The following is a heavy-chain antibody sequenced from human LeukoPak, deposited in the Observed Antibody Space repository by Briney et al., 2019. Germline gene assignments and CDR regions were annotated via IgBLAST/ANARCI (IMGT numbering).Heavy chain of an antibody. D-gene: IGHD3-22*01. Sequence: GASVKVSCKASGYTFTGYYMHWVRQAPGQGLEWMGWINPNSGGTNYAQKFQGRVTMTRDTSISTAYMELSRLRSDDTAVYYCARDDSSGYYYSFDYWGREPWSPSPQ. CDR3: ARDDSSGYYYSFDY. J-gene: IGHJ4*02. CDR1: GYTFTGYY. CDR2: INPNSGGT. V-gene: IGHV1-2*02.